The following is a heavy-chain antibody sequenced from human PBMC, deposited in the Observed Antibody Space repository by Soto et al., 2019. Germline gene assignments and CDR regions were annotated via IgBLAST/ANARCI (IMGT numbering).Heavy chain of an antibody. J-gene: IGHJ5*01. CDR1: AVMLSRCE. Sequence: LRDSKGGSAVMLSRCEMIGCRQAPEKKLEWISYISNSGGNIKYADSVKGRFSISRDNSKDSLYLQMSSLRVDDTAIYSSATHICTLSHNW. V-gene: IGHV3-48*03. CDR2: ISNSGGNI. D-gene: IGHD2-8*01. CDR3: ATHICTLSHNW.